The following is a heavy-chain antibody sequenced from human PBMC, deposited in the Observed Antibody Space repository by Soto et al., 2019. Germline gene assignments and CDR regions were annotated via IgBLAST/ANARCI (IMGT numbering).Heavy chain of an antibody. CDR2: IYYSGST. J-gene: IGHJ5*02. D-gene: IGHD3-10*01. CDR1: GGSISSGDYY. Sequence: SLSLTCTVSGGSISSGDYYWSWIRQPPGKGLEWIGYIYYSGSTYYNPSLKSRVTISVDTSKNQFSLKLSSVTAADTAVYYCARVHILLWFGELLNNWFDPWGQGTLVTVSS. V-gene: IGHV4-30-4*01. CDR3: ARVHILLWFGELLNNWFDP.